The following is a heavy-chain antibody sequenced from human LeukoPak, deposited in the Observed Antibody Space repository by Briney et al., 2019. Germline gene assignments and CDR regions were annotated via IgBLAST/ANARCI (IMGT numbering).Heavy chain of an antibody. CDR3: TRAITYFYGSVTYDWFDS. V-gene: IGHV3-74*01. D-gene: IGHD3-10*01. CDR2: IKSDGST. CDR1: GFAFSGYW. Sequence: GGSLRLSCAASGFAFSGYWMHWVRQTPGKGLMWVARIKSDGSTIYADSVQGRFTISRDNAKNTVYLQMNSLRVDDTAIYYCTRAITYFYGSVTYDWFDSWGQGTRVTVSS. J-gene: IGHJ5*01.